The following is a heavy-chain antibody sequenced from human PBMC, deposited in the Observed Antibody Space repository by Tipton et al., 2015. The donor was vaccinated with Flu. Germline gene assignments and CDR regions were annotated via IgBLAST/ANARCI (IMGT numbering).Heavy chain of an antibody. D-gene: IGHD3-10*01. Sequence: TLSLTCTASGGSISSYYWSWIRQPPGKGLEWIGYIYYSGSTNYNPSLKSRVTISVDTSKNQFSLKLSSVTAADTAVYYCARQVTYYYGSGSYYSYYYGMDVWGQGTTVTVSS. CDR3: ARQVTYYYGSGSYYSYYYGMDV. CDR1: GGSISSYY. V-gene: IGHV4-59*08. CDR2: IYYSGST. J-gene: IGHJ6*02.